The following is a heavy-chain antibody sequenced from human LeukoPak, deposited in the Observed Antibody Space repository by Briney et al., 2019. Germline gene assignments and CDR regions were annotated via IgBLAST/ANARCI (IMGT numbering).Heavy chain of an antibody. Sequence: GASVKVSCKASGYTFTSYGISWVRQAPGQGLEWMGWISAYNGNTNYAQKLQGRVTMTTDTSTSTACMELRSLRSDDTAVYYCARASGNNYYDSSGCDYWGQGTLVTVSS. D-gene: IGHD3-22*01. CDR3: ARASGNNYYDSSGCDY. V-gene: IGHV1-18*01. CDR1: GYTFTSYG. J-gene: IGHJ4*02. CDR2: ISAYNGNT.